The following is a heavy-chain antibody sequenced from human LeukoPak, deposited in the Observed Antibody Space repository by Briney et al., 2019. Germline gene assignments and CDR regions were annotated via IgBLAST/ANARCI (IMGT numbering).Heavy chain of an antibody. V-gene: IGHV3-23*01. CDR2: FIGRGGRI. D-gene: IGHD2-21*01. J-gene: IGHJ4*02. CDR1: GFTFSRYG. CDR3: ANGDGRSSFDC. Sequence: PGGSLRLSCAASGFTFSRYGMNGVRQAPGKGLEWVSFIGRGGRIDYADSVKGRFTISRDNSKNTLYLQMNSLRAEDTPVYYCANGDGRSSFDCWGQGTLVTVSS.